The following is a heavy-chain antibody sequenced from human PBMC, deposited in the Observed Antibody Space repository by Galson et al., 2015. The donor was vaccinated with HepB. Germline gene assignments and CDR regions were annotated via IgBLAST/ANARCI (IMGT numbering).Heavy chain of an antibody. CDR1: GGTFSSYA. J-gene: IGHJ4*02. V-gene: IGHV1-69*13. CDR2: IIPIFGTA. CDR3: AHSRYVEWDFDY. Sequence: SVKVSCKASGGTFSSYAISWVRQAPGQGLEWMGGIIPIFGTANYAQKFQGRVTITADESTSTAYMELSSLRSEDTAVYYCAHSRYVEWDFDYWGQGTLVTVSS. D-gene: IGHD3-3*01.